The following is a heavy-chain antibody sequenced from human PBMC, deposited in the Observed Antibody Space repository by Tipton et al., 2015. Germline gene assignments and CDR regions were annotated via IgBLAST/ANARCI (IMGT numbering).Heavy chain of an antibody. D-gene: IGHD5-12*01. CDR1: GFTFTNYSNYS. Sequence: LRLSCAASGFTFTNYSNYSMNWVRQAPGKGLEWIGNMFYSGSAYYNPALNSRVTISVDTSENQFSLRLSSVTAADTAVYYCARVPDSGFDAFDIWGQGTMVTVSS. CDR2: MFYSGSA. CDR3: ARVPDSGFDAFDI. J-gene: IGHJ3*02. V-gene: IGHV4-39*07.